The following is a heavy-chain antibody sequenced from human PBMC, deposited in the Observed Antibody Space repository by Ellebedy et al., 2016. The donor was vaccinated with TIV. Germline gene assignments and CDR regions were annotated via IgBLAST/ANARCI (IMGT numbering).Heavy chain of an antibody. CDR3: ARDPVGVGPAFDI. Sequence: GESLKISCAASGLTFSNYAMCWVRQAPGKGLEWVSTISGSNTYYADSVRGRLTISRDNSRNTLYLQINSLRAEDTAIYYCARDPVGVGPAFDIWGKGTMVTVSS. V-gene: IGHV3-23*01. CDR2: ISGSNT. CDR1: GLTFSNYA. D-gene: IGHD4-23*01. J-gene: IGHJ3*02.